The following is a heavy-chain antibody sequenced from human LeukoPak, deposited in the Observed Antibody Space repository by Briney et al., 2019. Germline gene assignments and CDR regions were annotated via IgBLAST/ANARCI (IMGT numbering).Heavy chain of an antibody. V-gene: IGHV5-51*01. CDR2: IYPGDSDT. CDR3: ARHAGSGSYYSRAIDY. D-gene: IGHD3-10*01. J-gene: IGHJ4*02. CDR1: GYSFTTYW. Sequence: GESLQISCEASGYSFTTYWIGWVRQMLGKGLEWMGIIYPGDSDTRYSPSFQGQVTISADKSISTAYLQWSSLKASDTAMYYCARHAGSGSYYSRAIDYWGQGTLVTVSS.